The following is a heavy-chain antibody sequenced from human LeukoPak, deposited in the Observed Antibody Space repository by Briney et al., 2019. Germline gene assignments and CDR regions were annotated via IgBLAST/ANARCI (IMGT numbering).Heavy chain of an antibody. CDR2: INAGNGNT. CDR3: ARDLTGYGNFDY. V-gene: IGHV1-3*03. J-gene: IGHJ4*02. D-gene: IGHD2-2*03. Sequence: ASVKVSCKASGYTFTSYDINWVRQATGQRLEWMGWINAGNGNTKYSQEFQGRVTITRDTSASTAYMELSSLRSEDMAVYYCARDLTGYGNFDYWGQGTLVTVSS. CDR1: GYTFTSYD.